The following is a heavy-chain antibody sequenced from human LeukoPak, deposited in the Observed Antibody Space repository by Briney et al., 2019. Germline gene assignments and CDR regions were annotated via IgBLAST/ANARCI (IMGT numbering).Heavy chain of an antibody. CDR1: GFTLSSYG. CDR3: AKDRGWLQFDY. J-gene: IGHJ4*02. D-gene: IGHD5-24*01. V-gene: IGHV3-30*18. CDR2: ISYDGSNK. Sequence: PGRSLRLSCAASGFTLSSYGMHWVRQAPGKGLEWVAVISYDGSNKYYADSVKGRFTISRDNSKNSLYLQMNSLRAEDTAVYYCAKDRGWLQFDYWGQGALVTVSS.